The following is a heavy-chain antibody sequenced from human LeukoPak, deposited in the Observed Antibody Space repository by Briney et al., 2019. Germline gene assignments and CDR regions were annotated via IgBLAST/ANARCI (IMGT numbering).Heavy chain of an antibody. V-gene: IGHV3-30-3*01. J-gene: IGHJ4*02. Sequence: GGSLRLSCAASGFTFSSYAMHWVRQAPGKGLEWVAVISYDGSNKYYADSVKGRFTISRDNSKNTRYLQMNSLRAEDTAVYYCARDQTVGATFDYWGQGTLVTVSS. CDR3: ARDQTVGATFDY. CDR2: ISYDGSNK. D-gene: IGHD1-26*01. CDR1: GFTFSSYA.